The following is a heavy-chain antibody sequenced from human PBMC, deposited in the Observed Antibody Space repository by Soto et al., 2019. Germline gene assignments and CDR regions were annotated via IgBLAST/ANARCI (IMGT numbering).Heavy chain of an antibody. V-gene: IGHV4-59*01. D-gene: IGHD3-22*01. J-gene: IGHJ4*02. CDR2: IYYSGGT. CDR3: AFDSSGYYFDD. Sequence: SETLSLTCAVSGGSIISYHLSWIRQPPGKGLEWIGYIYYSGGTNYNPSLKSRATISVDTSKNQVSLRLSSVTAADTAVYYCAFDSSGYYFDDWGQGTLVTVYS. CDR1: GGSIISYH.